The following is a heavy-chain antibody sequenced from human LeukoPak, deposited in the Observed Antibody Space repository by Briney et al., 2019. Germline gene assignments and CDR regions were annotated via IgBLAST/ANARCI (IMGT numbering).Heavy chain of an antibody. CDR2: IYSGGST. J-gene: IGHJ4*02. CDR1: GFTVSSNY. V-gene: IGHV3-53*01. CDR3: ARDGSAVAGITFDY. D-gene: IGHD6-19*01. Sequence: GGSLRLSCAASGFTVSSNYMSWVRQAPGKGLEWVSVIYSGGSTYYADSVKGRFTISRDNSKNTLYLQMNSLRAEDTAVYYCARDGSAVAGITFDYWGQGTLVTVSS.